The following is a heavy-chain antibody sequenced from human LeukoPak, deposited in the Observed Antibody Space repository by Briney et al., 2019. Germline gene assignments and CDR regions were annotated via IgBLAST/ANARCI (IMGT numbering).Heavy chain of an antibody. J-gene: IGHJ4*02. Sequence: PGGSLRLSCAASGFTFSSYWMSWVRQAPGKGPEWVANIKQDGSERYYVDSVKGRFTISRDNAKKSLYLHMKRLSAEDTAVYYCARQVGYCSSTSCLGAFDYWGQGTLVTVSS. CDR2: IKQDGSER. V-gene: IGHV3-7*01. CDR3: ARQVGYCSSTSCLGAFDY. CDR1: GFTFSSYW. D-gene: IGHD2-2*01.